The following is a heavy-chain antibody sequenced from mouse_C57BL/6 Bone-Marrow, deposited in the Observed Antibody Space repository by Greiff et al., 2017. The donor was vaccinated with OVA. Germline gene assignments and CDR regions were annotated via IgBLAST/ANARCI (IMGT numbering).Heavy chain of an antibody. CDR2: IDPENGDT. V-gene: IGHV14-4*01. D-gene: IGHD1-1*01. J-gene: IGHJ1*03. Sequence: VQLKQSGAELVRPGASVKLSCTASGFNIKDDYMHWVKQRPEQGLEWIGWIDPENGDTEYASKFQGKATITADTSSNTAYLQLSSLTSEDTAVYYGTGYYGSSLYWYFDVWGTGTTVTVSS. CDR3: TGYYGSSLYWYFDV. CDR1: GFNIKDDY.